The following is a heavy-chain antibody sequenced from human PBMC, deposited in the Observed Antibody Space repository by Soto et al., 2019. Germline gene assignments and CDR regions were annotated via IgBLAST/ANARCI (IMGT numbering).Heavy chain of an antibody. Sequence: QMQLQESGSGLVKPSQTLSLICAVSGASISSGGYSWNWIRQPPGKGLEWLGYIYHNGATYYNPSLKSRVTYSVDKSKNQFSLRLTSVIAADASVYYCASGPYEYFQTWGHGTLVTVSS. CDR3: ASGPYEYFQT. CDR1: GASISSGGYS. V-gene: IGHV4-30-2*01. CDR2: IYHNGAT. J-gene: IGHJ1*01.